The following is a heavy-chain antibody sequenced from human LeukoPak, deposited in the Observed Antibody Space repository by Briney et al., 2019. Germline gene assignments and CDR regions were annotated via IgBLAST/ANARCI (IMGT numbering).Heavy chain of an antibody. D-gene: IGHD3-10*01. CDR3: ARDCGWFGELLVCGYFDY. Sequence: GGSLRLSCAASGFTFTSYAMHWVRQAPGRRLEWMGWINAGNGNTKYSQKFQGRVTITRDTSASTAYMELSSLRSEDTAVYYCARDCGWFGELLVCGYFDYWGQGTLVTVSS. CDR2: INAGNGNT. V-gene: IGHV1-3*01. CDR1: GFTFTSYA. J-gene: IGHJ4*02.